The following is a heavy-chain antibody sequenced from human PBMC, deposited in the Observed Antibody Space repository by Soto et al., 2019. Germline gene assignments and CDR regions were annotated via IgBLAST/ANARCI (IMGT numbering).Heavy chain of an antibody. CDR1: GFVFSKFW. CDR2: IKEDGSDI. J-gene: IGHJ4*02. CDR3: ARGGGSPDS. Sequence: EVQLVESGGGLVQPGGSLRLSCVASGFVFSKFWMTWVRQAPGKGLQWVASIKEDGSDIHYVDSVKGRVTISRDIAKSSLSLQMDSLRTEDTAVYYCARGGGSPDSWGQGTLVTVSS. V-gene: IGHV3-7*05. D-gene: IGHD3-10*01.